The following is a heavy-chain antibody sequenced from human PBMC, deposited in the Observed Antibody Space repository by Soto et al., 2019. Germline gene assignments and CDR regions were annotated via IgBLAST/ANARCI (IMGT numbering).Heavy chain of an antibody. CDR1: GDSISNYY. CDR2: INPSGST. D-gene: IGHD4-4*01. CDR3: ARQEMTTGYNWFDP. V-gene: IGHV4-4*07. J-gene: IGHJ5*02. Sequence: PSETLSLTCTVSGDSISNYYWSWIRQPAGKGLEWLGRINPSGSTNYNPSLKTRVTMSVDTSNNQFSLSISSMTAADTAVYYCARQEMTTGYNWFDPWGQGTLVTVS.